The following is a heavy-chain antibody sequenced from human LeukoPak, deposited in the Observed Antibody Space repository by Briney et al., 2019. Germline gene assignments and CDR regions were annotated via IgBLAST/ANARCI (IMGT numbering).Heavy chain of an antibody. D-gene: IGHD6-13*01. CDR1: GFTFSSYY. J-gene: IGHJ3*02. CDR2: ISSSSSYI. V-gene: IGHV3-21*01. Sequence: PGGSLRLSCAGSGFTFSSYYMNWVRQAPGKGLEWVSSISSSSSYIYYADSVKGRFTISRDNAKNSLYLQMNSLRVEDTAVYYCARGGAAAGIDAFDIWGHGTMVTVSS. CDR3: ARGGAAAGIDAFDI.